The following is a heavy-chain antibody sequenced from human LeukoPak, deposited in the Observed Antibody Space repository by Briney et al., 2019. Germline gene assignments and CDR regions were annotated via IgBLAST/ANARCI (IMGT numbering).Heavy chain of an antibody. D-gene: IGHD2-2*01. Sequence: GGSLRLSCAASGFTFSKAWMSWVRQAPGKGLEWVGRIKSKTEGGATDYAAPVKGRFTISRDDSKKTLDLQMNSLKTEDTAVYYCTTDLYCSSTSCWTFDYWGQGTLVTVSS. CDR3: TTDLYCSSTSCWTFDY. CDR1: GFTFSKAW. J-gene: IGHJ4*02. CDR2: IKSKTEGGAT. V-gene: IGHV3-15*01.